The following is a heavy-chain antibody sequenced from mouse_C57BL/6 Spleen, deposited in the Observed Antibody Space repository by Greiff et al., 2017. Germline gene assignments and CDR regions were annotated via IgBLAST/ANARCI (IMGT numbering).Heavy chain of an antibody. J-gene: IGHJ4*01. CDR1: GYTFTSYW. CDR3: ARGVYYAMDY. V-gene: IGHV1-55*01. Sequence: QVQLQQPGAELVKPGASVKMSCKASGYTFTSYWITWVKQRPGQGLEWIGDIYPGSGSTNYNEKFKSKATLTVYTSSSTAYMQLSSLTSEDSAVYYCARGVYYAMDYWGQGTSVTVSS. CDR2: IYPGSGST.